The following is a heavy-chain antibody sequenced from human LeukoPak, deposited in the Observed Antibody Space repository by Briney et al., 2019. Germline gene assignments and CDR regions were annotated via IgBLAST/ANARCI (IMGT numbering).Heavy chain of an antibody. CDR1: GFTFSSYW. CDR3: AREGCSSTSCYRVPYYYYYYGMDV. CDR2: IKQDGGVK. J-gene: IGHJ6*02. V-gene: IGHV3-7*01. D-gene: IGHD2-2*01. Sequence: TRGSLRLSCAAPGFTFSSYWMSWVRQAPGKGLEWVANIKQDGGVKYYVDSVKGRFTISRDNAKNSLYLQMNSLRAEDTAVYYCAREGCSSTSCYRVPYYYYYYGMDVWGQGTTVTVSS.